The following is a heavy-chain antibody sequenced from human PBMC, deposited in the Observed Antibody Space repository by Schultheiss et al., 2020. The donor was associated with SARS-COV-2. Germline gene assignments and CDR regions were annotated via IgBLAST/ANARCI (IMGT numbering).Heavy chain of an antibody. Sequence: GESLKISCAASGFTFSNYAMNWVRQAPGKGLEWVSSISKTSTYIYYADSVKGRFTISRDNAKNSLYLQMNSLRAEDTAVYYCARDERYPSPSDYWGQGTLVTVSS. CDR3: ARDERYPSPSDY. V-gene: IGHV3-21*01. CDR1: GFTFSNYA. CDR2: ISKTSTYI. D-gene: IGHD1-26*01. J-gene: IGHJ4*02.